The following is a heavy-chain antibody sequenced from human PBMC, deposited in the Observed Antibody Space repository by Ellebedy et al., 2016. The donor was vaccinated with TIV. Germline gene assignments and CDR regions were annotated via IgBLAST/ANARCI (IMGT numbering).Heavy chain of an antibody. Sequence: GESLKISCEASGFTFSASAMNWVRQAPGKGLEWVSSINSYSSHIYYACSVKGRFTIARDNAKNSVSLQMDSLRTDDTAVYYCASDPTTYLRSGHFDSWGQGILVTVSS. CDR2: INSYSSHI. J-gene: IGHJ4*02. CDR1: GFTFSASA. CDR3: ASDPTTYLRSGHFDS. D-gene: IGHD3-3*01. V-gene: IGHV3-21*01.